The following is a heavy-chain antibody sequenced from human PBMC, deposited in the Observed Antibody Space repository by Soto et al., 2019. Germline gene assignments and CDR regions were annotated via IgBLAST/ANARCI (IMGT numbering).Heavy chain of an antibody. D-gene: IGHD1-26*01. CDR2: ISGSGGNA. J-gene: IGHJ6*02. Sequence: EVQLLESGGGLVQPGGSLRLSCAASGFTFSSYAMSWVRQAPGKGVEWVSTISGSGGNAYYADSVKGRFSISRDNSKNTLRLQMNSLRADDTAVYYCAKDGASGSYPPYYYFGIDVWGQGTTVTVSS. CDR3: AKDGASGSYPPYYYFGIDV. CDR1: GFTFSSYA. V-gene: IGHV3-23*01.